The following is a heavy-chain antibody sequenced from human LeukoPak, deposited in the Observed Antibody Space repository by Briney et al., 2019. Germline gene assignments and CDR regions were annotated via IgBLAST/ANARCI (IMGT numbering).Heavy chain of an antibody. J-gene: IGHJ4*02. Sequence: GGSLRLSCAASGFTFRSYSMNWVRQAPGKGLEWVSYISSSSSSIYYADSVKGRFTISRDNSKNTLYLQMNSLRAEDTAVYYCARDLRFGETTPLYWGQGTLVTVSS. V-gene: IGHV3-48*01. D-gene: IGHD3-10*01. CDR3: ARDLRFGETTPLY. CDR1: GFTFRSYS. CDR2: ISSSSSSI.